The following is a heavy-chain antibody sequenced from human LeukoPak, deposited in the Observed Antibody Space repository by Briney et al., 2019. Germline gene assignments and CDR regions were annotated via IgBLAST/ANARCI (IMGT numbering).Heavy chain of an antibody. D-gene: IGHD3-10*01. V-gene: IGHV1-69*04. CDR3: ARRPLWFGELYSWFDP. Sequence: ASVKVSCKASGGTFSSYAISWVRQAPGQGLEWMGRIIPILGIANYAQKFQGRVTITADKSTSTAYMELSSLRSEDTAVYYCARRPLWFGELYSWFDPWGQGTLVTVSS. CDR2: IIPILGIA. J-gene: IGHJ5*02. CDR1: GGTFSSYA.